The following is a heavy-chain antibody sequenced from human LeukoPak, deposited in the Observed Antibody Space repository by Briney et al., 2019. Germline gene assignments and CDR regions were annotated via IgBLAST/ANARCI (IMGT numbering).Heavy chain of an antibody. J-gene: IGHJ6*03. V-gene: IGHV3-73*01. D-gene: IGHD2-8*02. CDR3: TRYRPDLKRVGTGGVFDYSYYYYYMDV. Sequence: GGSLRLSCAASGFTFSGYGMHWVRQASGKGLEWVGRIRSKANSYATAYAASVKGRFTISRDDSKNTAYLQMNSLKTEDTAVYYCTRYRPDLKRVGTGGVFDYSYYYYYMDVWGKGTTVTVSS. CDR1: GFTFSGYG. CDR2: IRSKANSYAT.